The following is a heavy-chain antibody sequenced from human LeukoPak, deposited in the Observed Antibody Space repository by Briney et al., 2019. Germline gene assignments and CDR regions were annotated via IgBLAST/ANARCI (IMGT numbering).Heavy chain of an antibody. CDR2: IYYSGST. V-gene: IGHV4-59*01. CDR1: GASISSSY. D-gene: IGHD3-22*01. Sequence: KPSETLSLTCTVSGASISSSYWSWIRQPPGKRLEWIGFIYYSGSTNSNPSRKSRVTISADTSKNQFSPKLSSVTAADTAVYYCVRGNYDSRGYSNAFDIWGQGAMVTVSS. CDR3: VRGNYDSRGYSNAFDI. J-gene: IGHJ3*02.